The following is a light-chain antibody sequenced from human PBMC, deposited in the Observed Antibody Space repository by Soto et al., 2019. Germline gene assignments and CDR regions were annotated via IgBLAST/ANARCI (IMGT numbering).Light chain of an antibody. V-gene: IGKV2-24*01. Sequence: DFVMTQTPLSSPVTLGQPASISCRSSQSLVHSDGNSYLSSLHQRPGQAPRLLIYLISNRCSGVPDRFSGSGAGTDFTLKISRVEPEDVGVYYCIQAPQPYTFGQGTKLEIK. CDR3: IQAPQPYT. CDR2: LIS. J-gene: IGKJ2*01. CDR1: QSLVHSDGNSY.